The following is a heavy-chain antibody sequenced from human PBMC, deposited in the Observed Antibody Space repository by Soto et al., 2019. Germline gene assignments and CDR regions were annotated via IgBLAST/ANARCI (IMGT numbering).Heavy chain of an antibody. CDR1: GYTFTAYY. Sequence: SVKVSCKASGYTFTAYYIHWVRQAPGQGLEWMGWINPITGGTNYAPNFQGRVTMTRDTSISTAYMELSSLRSDDTALYYCARNYYDSSDRDYLDYWGQGTLVTVSS. J-gene: IGHJ4*02. D-gene: IGHD3-22*01. V-gene: IGHV1-2*02. CDR3: ARNYYDSSDRDYLDY. CDR2: INPITGGT.